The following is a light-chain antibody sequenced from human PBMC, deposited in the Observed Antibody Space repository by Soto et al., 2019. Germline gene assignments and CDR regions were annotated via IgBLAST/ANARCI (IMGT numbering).Light chain of an antibody. J-gene: IGKJ5*01. Sequence: EIVLTQSPVTLSVSPGERATLYCRASQSIINSLVWYQQKPGQAPRFLMSAASVRATNIPARFTGSGSGTDFTLTISSPQSEDSAVYFCQQYHDWPLTFGQGTRLEI. CDR3: QQYHDWPLT. V-gene: IGKV3-15*01. CDR2: AAS. CDR1: QSIINS.